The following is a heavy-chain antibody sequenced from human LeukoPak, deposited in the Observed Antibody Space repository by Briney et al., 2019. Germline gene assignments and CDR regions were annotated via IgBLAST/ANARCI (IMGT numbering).Heavy chain of an antibody. J-gene: IGHJ4*02. CDR2: ISSGGTYE. CDR3: ARDSTYYYDSGSSGPHYFDN. Sequence: GGSLRVSCAASGFTFINYAMHWVRQARGKGLEWVSLISSGGTYEYYADSVKGRFTISRDNSKNTLYLQLNSLRAEDTAVYYCARDSTYYYDSGSSGPHYFDNWGQGTLVTVSS. D-gene: IGHD3-10*01. CDR1: GFTFINYA. V-gene: IGHV3-30*01.